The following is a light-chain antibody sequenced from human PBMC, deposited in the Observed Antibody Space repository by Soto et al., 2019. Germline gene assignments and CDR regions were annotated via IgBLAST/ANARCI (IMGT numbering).Light chain of an antibody. J-gene: IGLJ3*02. CDR2: EVR. Sequence: QSVLTQPASVSGSLGQSITISCTGSNRDIGAYNLVSWYQQYPDTAPKLIIYEVRNRPSGVSYRFTGSRSGNTASLTISALQADDESTFYRSSYTTTSTLLFGGGTKVTVL. CDR1: NRDIGAYNL. CDR3: SSYTTTSTLL. V-gene: IGLV2-14*01.